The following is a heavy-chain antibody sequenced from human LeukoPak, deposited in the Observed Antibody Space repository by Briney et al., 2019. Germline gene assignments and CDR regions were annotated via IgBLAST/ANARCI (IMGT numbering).Heavy chain of an antibody. Sequence: KPSETLSLTCTVSGGSISSYYWSWIRQPPGKGLEWIGYIYYSGSTNYNPSLKSRVTISVDTSKNQFSLKLSSVTAADTAVYYCAREGRYYYDSSGYDAFDIWGQGTMVTVSS. J-gene: IGHJ3*02. V-gene: IGHV4-59*01. CDR2: IYYSGST. CDR1: GGSISSYY. CDR3: AREGRYYYDSSGYDAFDI. D-gene: IGHD3-22*01.